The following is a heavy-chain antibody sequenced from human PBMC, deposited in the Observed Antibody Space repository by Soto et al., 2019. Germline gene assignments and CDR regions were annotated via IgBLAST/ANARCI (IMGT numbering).Heavy chain of an antibody. V-gene: IGHV1-69*13. CDR3: ARDIAYGDYEGAYYYHYGMDV. Sequence: SVKVSCKASGGTFSSYAISWVRQAPGQGLEWMGGIIPIFGTANYAQKFQGRVTITADESTSTAYMELSSLSSVTAADTAVYYCARDIAYGDYEGAYYYHYGMDVWGQGTTVTVSS. CDR2: IIPIFGTA. D-gene: IGHD4-17*01. CDR1: GGTFSSYA. J-gene: IGHJ6*02.